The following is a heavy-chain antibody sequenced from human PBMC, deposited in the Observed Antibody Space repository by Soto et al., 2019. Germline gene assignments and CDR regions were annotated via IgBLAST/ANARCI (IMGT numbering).Heavy chain of an antibody. CDR3: RRAVLKDAFN. V-gene: IGHV4-30-4*01. CDR1: VYSISSGDSF. J-gene: IGHJ3*01. Sequence: SETLSLTCNCSVYSISSGDSFGSWIRQSPGKGLEWIGYIYHTGSTYYNPSLTSRLTLSVDTAKNQFSLKLRSVTAADTAGYYCRRAVLKDAFN. CDR2: IYHTGST.